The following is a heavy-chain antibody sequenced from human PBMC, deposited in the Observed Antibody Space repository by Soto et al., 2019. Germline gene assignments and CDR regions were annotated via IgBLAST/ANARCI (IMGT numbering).Heavy chain of an antibody. CDR3: VRESQGGSTVYFQY. Sequence: RASVKVSCKASGYTFITYGISWVRQAPGQGLEWMGWISAYYGDTTYAQKFQGRVTMTRDTSTSTAYMELRSLRSDDTAVYYCVRESQGGSTVYFQYWGQGTLVTVSS. CDR2: ISAYYGDT. J-gene: IGHJ1*01. V-gene: IGHV1-18*04. CDR1: GYTFITYG. D-gene: IGHD4-17*01.